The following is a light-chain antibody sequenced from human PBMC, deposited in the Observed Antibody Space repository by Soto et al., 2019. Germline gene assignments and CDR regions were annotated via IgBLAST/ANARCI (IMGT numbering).Light chain of an antibody. Sequence: EIVLTQSPGTLSLSPGERATLSCGASQSVTSNYLAWYQQKPGQAPRLLIFGASTRATGIPDRFSGSGSGTDFTLTISRLEPEDFEVYYCQQYNNWPRTFGKGTKVEIX. J-gene: IGKJ1*01. CDR3: QQYNNWPRT. CDR1: QSVTSNY. V-gene: IGKV3-20*01. CDR2: GAS.